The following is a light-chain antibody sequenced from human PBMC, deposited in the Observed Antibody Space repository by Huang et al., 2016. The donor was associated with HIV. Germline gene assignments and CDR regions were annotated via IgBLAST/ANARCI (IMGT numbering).Light chain of an antibody. V-gene: IGKV1-39*01. Sequence: DIQMTQSPSSLSASVGARVTITCRASQSIRTYLNWYHQKPGKAPKLLIYAASSLHTGVPSRFSGSGSGTDFTLTISSLQPEDFATYYCQQIYSTPRTFGQGTKLEIK. CDR2: AAS. CDR3: QQIYSTPRT. CDR1: QSIRTY. J-gene: IGKJ2*01.